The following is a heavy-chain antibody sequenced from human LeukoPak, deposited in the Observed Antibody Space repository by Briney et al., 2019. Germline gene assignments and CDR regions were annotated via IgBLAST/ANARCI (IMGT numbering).Heavy chain of an antibody. Sequence: GASVKVSCKASGYTFSSYGISWVRQAPGQGLEWMGWISAYNGKTKYAQKLQGRVTMTTETSTSTAYMELRSLRSDDTAVYYCARARQQLVWADWFDPWGQGTLVTVSS. CDR3: ARARQQLVWADWFDP. V-gene: IGHV1-18*01. CDR2: ISAYNGKT. J-gene: IGHJ5*02. CDR1: GYTFSSYG. D-gene: IGHD6-13*01.